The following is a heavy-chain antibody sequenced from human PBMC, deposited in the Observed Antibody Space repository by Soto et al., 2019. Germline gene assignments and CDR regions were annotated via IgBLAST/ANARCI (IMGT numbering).Heavy chain of an antibody. D-gene: IGHD6-6*01. CDR1: GFTFSNYA. J-gene: IGHJ4*02. Sequence: QVQLVESGGGVVQPGRSLRLSCAASGFTFSNYATHWVRQAPGEGLEWVAVISYHGLTTIYADSVKGRFTISRDNSKYMLHLQMNSLRAEDTAVYYCARDPLALRPEDYYFDYWGQGTLVTVSS. CDR3: ARDPLALRPEDYYFDY. CDR2: ISYHGLTT. V-gene: IGHV3-30-3*01.